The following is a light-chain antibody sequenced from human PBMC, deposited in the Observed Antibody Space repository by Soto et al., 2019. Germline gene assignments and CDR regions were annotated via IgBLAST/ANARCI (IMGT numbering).Light chain of an antibody. Sequence: QPVLTQSHSASASLGASVKLTCTRSSGHSSYAIAWHQQQPEKGPRYLMKLNSDGSHSKGDGIPDRFSGSSSGAERYLTISSLQSEDEADYYCQTWGTGIQGVFGGGTKLTFL. V-gene: IGLV4-69*01. J-gene: IGLJ3*02. CDR1: SGHSSYA. CDR2: LNSDGSH. CDR3: QTWGTGIQGV.